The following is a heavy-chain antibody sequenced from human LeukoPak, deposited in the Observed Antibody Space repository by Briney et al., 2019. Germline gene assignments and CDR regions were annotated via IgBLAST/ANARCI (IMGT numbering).Heavy chain of an antibody. CDR3: ARQGSSGYPVRVN. J-gene: IGHJ4*02. Sequence: SETLSLTCAVYGGSFSGYYWSWIRQPPGKGLEWIGEINHSGSTNYNPSLKSRVTISVDTSKNQFSLKLSSVTAADTAVYYCARQGSSGYPVRVNWGQGTLVTVSS. CDR1: GGSFSGYY. D-gene: IGHD3-22*01. CDR2: INHSGST. V-gene: IGHV4-34*01.